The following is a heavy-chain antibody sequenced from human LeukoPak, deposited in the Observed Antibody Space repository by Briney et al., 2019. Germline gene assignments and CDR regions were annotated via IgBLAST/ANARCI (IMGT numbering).Heavy chain of an antibody. J-gene: IGHJ4*02. CDR3: ARGNFYDNKGYSPELRY. D-gene: IGHD3-10*01. Sequence: SETLSLTCTVSGGSISSYYWSWIRQPPGKGLEWIGYIYYSGSTNYNPSLKSRVTISVDTSKNQFSLKLSSVTAAETAVYYCARGNFYDNKGYSPELRYWGQGTLVTVSS. V-gene: IGHV4-59*01. CDR2: IYYSGST. CDR1: GGSISSYY.